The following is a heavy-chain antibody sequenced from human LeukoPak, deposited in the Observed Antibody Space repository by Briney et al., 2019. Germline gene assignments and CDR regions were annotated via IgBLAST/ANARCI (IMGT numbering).Heavy chain of an antibody. J-gene: IGHJ1*01. CDR2: MSCSGST. Sequence: SETLSLTCSVSGDSISGYYWSWLRQPPGKGAECIGYMSCSGSTKYSPSLKSRVTISKETSRNQFSLKVTSVTAADTAVYYCATDTVSGWYPEYFHHWGQGTLVTVSS. D-gene: IGHD6-13*01. V-gene: IGHV4-59*01. CDR1: GDSISGYY. CDR3: ATDTVSGWYPEYFHH.